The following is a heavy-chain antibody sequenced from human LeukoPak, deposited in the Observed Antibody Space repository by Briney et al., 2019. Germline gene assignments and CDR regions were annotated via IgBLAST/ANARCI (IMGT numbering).Heavy chain of an antibody. Sequence: SETLSLTCTVSGGSISSYYWSWIRQPPGKGLEWIGYIYYSGSTNYNPSLKSRVTISVDTSKNQFSLKLSSVTAADTAVYYCARQRKSSRWSLYAFDIWGQGTMVTVSS. CDR2: IYYSGST. J-gene: IGHJ3*02. CDR3: ARQRKSSRWSLYAFDI. V-gene: IGHV4-59*08. CDR1: GGSISSYY. D-gene: IGHD6-19*01.